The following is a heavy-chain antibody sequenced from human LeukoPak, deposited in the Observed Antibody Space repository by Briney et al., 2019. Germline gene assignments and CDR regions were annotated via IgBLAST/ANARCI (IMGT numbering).Heavy chain of an antibody. CDR3: ARDKSVVAAMGVYFDY. J-gene: IGHJ4*02. Sequence: SSETLSLTCTVSGGSISSSSYYWGWIRQPPGKGLEWIGSIYYSGSTYYNPSLKSRVTISVDTSKNQFSLKLSSVTAADTAVYYCARDKSVVAAMGVYFDYWGRGTLVTVSS. V-gene: IGHV4-39*07. CDR1: GGSISSSSYY. CDR2: IYYSGST. D-gene: IGHD2-15*01.